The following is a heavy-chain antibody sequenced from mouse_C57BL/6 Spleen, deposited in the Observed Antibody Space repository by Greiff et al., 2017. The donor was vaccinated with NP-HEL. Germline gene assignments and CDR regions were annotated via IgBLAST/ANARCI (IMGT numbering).Heavy chain of an antibody. J-gene: IGHJ4*01. CDR2: INPSTGGT. Sequence: EVKLQESGPELVKPGASVKISCKASGYSFTGYYMNWVKQSPEKSLEWIGEINPSTGGTTYNQKFKAKATLTVDKSSSTAYMQLKSLTSEDSAVYYCARKGYYAMDYWGQGTSVTVSS. V-gene: IGHV1-42*01. CDR3: ARKGYYAMDY. CDR1: GYSFTGYY.